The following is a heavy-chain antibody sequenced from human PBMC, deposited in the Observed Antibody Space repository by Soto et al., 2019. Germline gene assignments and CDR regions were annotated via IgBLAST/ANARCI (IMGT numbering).Heavy chain of an antibody. CDR3: ARGRYNWRIPDY. D-gene: IGHD1-1*01. V-gene: IGHV3-11*06. CDR1: GFTFSDYY. CDR2: ISSSSSYT. Sequence: PGGSLRLSCAASGFTFSDYYMSWIRQAPGKGLEWVSYISSSSSYTNYADSVKGRFTISRDNAKNSLYLQMNSLRAEDTAVYYCARGRYNWRIPDYWGQGTLVTVSS. J-gene: IGHJ4*02.